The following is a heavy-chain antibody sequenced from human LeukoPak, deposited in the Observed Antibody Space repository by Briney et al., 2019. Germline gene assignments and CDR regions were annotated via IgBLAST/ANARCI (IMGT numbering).Heavy chain of an antibody. V-gene: IGHV4-31*03. Sequence: SETLSLTCTVSGVSISSGGYYWSWIRQHPGKGLEWIGYIYYSGSTYYNPSLKSRVTISVDTSKNQFSLKLSSVTAADTAVYYCARAPFPGDFWSGYYSGWFDPWGQGTLVTVSS. CDR1: GVSISSGGYY. D-gene: IGHD3-3*01. CDR2: IYYSGST. CDR3: ARAPFPGDFWSGYYSGWFDP. J-gene: IGHJ5*02.